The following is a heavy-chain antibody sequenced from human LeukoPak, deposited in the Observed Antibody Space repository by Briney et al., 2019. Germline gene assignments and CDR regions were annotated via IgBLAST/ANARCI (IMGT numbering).Heavy chain of an antibody. D-gene: IGHD3-22*01. J-gene: IGHJ5*02. Sequence: GASVKVYCKASGYTFTSYYMHWVRQAPGQGLEWMGIINPSGGSTSYVQKFQGRVTMTRDTSTSTVYMKLSSLRSEDTAVYYCARGGDYYDSSGTNWFDPWGQGTLVTVSS. CDR2: INPSGGST. V-gene: IGHV1-46*01. CDR3: ARGGDYYDSSGTNWFDP. CDR1: GYTFTSYY.